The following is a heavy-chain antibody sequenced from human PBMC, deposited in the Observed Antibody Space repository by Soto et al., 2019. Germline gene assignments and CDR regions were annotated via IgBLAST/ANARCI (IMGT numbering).Heavy chain of an antibody. V-gene: IGHV1-18*01. CDR2: LNTYNGNT. Sequence: QVQLVQSGAEVKKPGASLRVSCKASGYTFSNFGITWVRQAPGQGLEWMGWLNTYNGNTNFALKFQGRVTMTTDTSTNTAYMDLRSLTSDDTAVYYCARGPDPTYSDFWGQGTLDTVSS. J-gene: IGHJ4*02. CDR1: GYTFSNFG. CDR3: ARGPDPTYSDF.